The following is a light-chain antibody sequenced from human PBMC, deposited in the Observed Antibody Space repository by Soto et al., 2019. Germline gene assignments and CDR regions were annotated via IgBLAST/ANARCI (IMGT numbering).Light chain of an antibody. Sequence: QSVLTHPASVSGTPGQSITISCTGTSSEVGYYNLVSWYQHHPGKAPKLIIYEVNKRPSGVSNRFSGSKSGNTASLTISGLQAEDEADYHCCSYAGSSTYVFGTGTKVTVL. CDR3: CSYAGSSTYV. V-gene: IGLV2-23*02. J-gene: IGLJ1*01. CDR2: EVN. CDR1: SSEVGYYNL.